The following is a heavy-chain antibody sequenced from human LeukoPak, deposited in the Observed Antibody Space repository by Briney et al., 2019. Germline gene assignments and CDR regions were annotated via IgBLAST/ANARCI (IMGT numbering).Heavy chain of an antibody. V-gene: IGHV4-39*07. CDR2: IYYCGST. Sequence: SETLSLTCTVSGGSISSSSYYWGWIRQPPGKGLEWIGSIYYCGSTYYNPSLKSRVTISVDTSKNQFSLKLSSVTAADTAVYYCARAGEMATIDYWGQGTLVTVSS. J-gene: IGHJ4*02. D-gene: IGHD5-24*01. CDR3: ARAGEMATIDY. CDR1: GGSISSSSYY.